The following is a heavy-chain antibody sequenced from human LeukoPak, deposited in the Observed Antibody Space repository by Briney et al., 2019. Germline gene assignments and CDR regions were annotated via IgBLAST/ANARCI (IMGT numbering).Heavy chain of an antibody. Sequence: PSETLSLTCTVSGGSISSSSYYWGWIRQPPGKGLEWIGSIYYSGSTYYNPSLKSRVTISVDTSKNQFSLRLSSVTAADTAVYYCARVYCSGGSCYSGFDYWGQGTLVTVSS. CDR1: GGSISSSSYY. D-gene: IGHD2-15*01. J-gene: IGHJ4*02. V-gene: IGHV4-39*07. CDR3: ARVYCSGGSCYSGFDY. CDR2: IYYSGST.